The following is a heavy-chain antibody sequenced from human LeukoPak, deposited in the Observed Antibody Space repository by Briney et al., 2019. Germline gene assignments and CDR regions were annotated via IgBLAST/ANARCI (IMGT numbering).Heavy chain of an antibody. D-gene: IGHD3-10*01. V-gene: IGHV4-59*01. CDR2: VYYTGNT. CDR3: ARHYGSGKPWFDY. CDR1: GGSISSYY. J-gene: IGHJ4*02. Sequence: PSETLSLTCTVSGGSISSYYWSWIRQPPGKGLEWIGYVYYTGNTDYNPSLKSRVTISADTSKNQFSLKLSSVTAADTAVYYCARHYGSGKPWFDYWGQGTLVTVSS.